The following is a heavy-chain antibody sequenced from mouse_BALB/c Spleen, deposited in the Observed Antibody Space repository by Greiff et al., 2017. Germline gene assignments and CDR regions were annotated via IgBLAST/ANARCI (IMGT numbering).Heavy chain of an antibody. CDR3: ARRGYGSSYVDY. Sequence: QVQLKESGAELAKPGASVKMSCKASGYTFTSYWMHWVKQRPGQGLEWIGYINPSTGYTEYNQKFKDKATLTADKSSSTAYMQLSSLTSEDSAVYYCARRGYGSSYVDYWGQGTTLTVSS. J-gene: IGHJ2*01. V-gene: IGHV1-7*01. D-gene: IGHD1-1*01. CDR1: GYTFTSYW. CDR2: INPSTGYT.